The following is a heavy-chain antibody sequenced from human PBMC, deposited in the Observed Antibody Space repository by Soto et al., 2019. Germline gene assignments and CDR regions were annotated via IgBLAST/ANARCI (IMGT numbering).Heavy chain of an antibody. D-gene: IGHD2-21*01. Sequence: QITLKESGPTLVKPTQTLTLTCTFSGFSLSTTGVGVGWIRQPPGKALEWLALIYWDDDKRYNPSLKSRLTITKAPSKNQVVLTMTNMDPVDTATYYCVQSRCGGDCLQSYSSHSYYGLDVWGQGTTVTVSS. CDR3: VQSRCGGDCLQSYSSHSYYGLDV. V-gene: IGHV2-5*02. CDR1: GFSLSTTGVG. J-gene: IGHJ6*02. CDR2: IYWDDDK.